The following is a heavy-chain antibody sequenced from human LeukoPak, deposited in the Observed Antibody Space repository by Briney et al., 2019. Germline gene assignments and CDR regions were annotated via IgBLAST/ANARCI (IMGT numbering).Heavy chain of an antibody. CDR1: AFIFSTYS. CDR3: ARDAVGARYFDY. Sequence: GGSLRLSXAASAFIFSTYSMNWVRQAPGKGLEWVSYISSSSSTIQYADSVKGRFTISRDNARNSLYLQMNSLRAEDTAVYYCARDAVGARYFDYWGQGTLVTVSS. J-gene: IGHJ4*02. V-gene: IGHV3-48*01. CDR2: ISSSSSTI. D-gene: IGHD6-6*01.